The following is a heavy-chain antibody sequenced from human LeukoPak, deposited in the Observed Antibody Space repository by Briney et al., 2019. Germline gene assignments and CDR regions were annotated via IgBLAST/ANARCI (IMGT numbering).Heavy chain of an antibody. V-gene: IGHV3-21*01. D-gene: IGHD2-15*01. J-gene: IGHJ4*02. Sequence: PGGSLRLSCADSGFTFRSYSMNWVRQAPGKGLEWVSSISSTGSSIYYAGSVKGRFTISRDNAKNSLYLQMDSLRAEDTAVFYCARCRGGSCYSSGYFDSWGQGTLVTVSS. CDR3: ARCRGGSCYSSGYFDS. CDR2: ISSTGSSI. CDR1: GFTFRSYS.